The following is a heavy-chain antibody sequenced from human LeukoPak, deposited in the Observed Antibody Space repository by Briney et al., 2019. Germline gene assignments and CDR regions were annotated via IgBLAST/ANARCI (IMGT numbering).Heavy chain of an antibody. CDR3: ARGRGVNYYYYYYMDV. D-gene: IGHD3-10*01. Sequence: SETLSLTCAVYGGSFSGYYWSWLRQPPGKGLEWIGEINHSGSTNYNPSLKSRVTISLDTPKNQFSLKLSSVTAADTAVYYCARGRGVNYYYYYYMDVWGKGTTVTVSS. CDR1: GGSFSGYY. V-gene: IGHV4-34*01. CDR2: INHSGST. J-gene: IGHJ6*03.